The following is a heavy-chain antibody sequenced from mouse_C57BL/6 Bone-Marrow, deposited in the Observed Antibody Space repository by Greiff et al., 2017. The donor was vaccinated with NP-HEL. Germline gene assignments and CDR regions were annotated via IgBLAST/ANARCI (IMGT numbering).Heavy chain of an antibody. Sequence: EVKLVESGPGLVKPSQSLSLTCSVTGYSITSGYYWNWIRQFPGNKLEWMGYISYDGSNNYNPSLKNRISITRDTSKNQFFLKLNSVTTEDTATYYCARGPLPFAYWGQGTLVTVSA. CDR3: ARGPLPFAY. J-gene: IGHJ3*01. V-gene: IGHV3-6*01. CDR2: ISYDGSN. CDR1: GYSITSGYY.